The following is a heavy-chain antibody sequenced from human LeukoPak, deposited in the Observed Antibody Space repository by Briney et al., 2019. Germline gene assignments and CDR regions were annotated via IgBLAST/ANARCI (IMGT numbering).Heavy chain of an antibody. CDR2: TYYRSKWYS. CDR1: GDSVSSNSAA. V-gene: IGHV6-1*01. CDR3: ARMATVTYYFDY. Sequence: SQTLSLTCAVSGDSVSSNSAAWNWIRQSPSRGLEWLGRTYYRSKWYSDYAVSVKSRITISPNTSKNQFSLQLNSVTPEDTAVYYCARMATVTYYFDYWGQGTLVTVSS. J-gene: IGHJ4*02. D-gene: IGHD4-11*01.